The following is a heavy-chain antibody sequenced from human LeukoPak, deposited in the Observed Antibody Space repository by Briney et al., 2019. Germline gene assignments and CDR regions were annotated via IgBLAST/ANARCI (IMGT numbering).Heavy chain of an antibody. CDR2: MFTSGST. V-gene: IGHV4-4*07. CDR1: GVSISSYY. Sequence: SETLSLTCSVSGVSISSYYWTWIRQSAGKGLEWIGRMFTSGSTKYSPSFESRVTMSRDASKKQFSLRLNSVTAADTAIYYCARIYSRGWSLDSWGPGTLVTVSS. D-gene: IGHD6-19*01. J-gene: IGHJ4*02. CDR3: ARIYSRGWSLDS.